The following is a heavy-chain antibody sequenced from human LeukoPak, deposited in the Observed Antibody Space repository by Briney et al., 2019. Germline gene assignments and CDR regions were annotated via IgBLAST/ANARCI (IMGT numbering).Heavy chain of an antibody. V-gene: IGHV3-7*01. CDR2: INQDGSEK. J-gene: IGHJ4*02. CDR1: GFTYSNYW. Sequence: GGSLRLSCAASGFTYSNYWMNWVRQAPGKGLEWVANINQDGSEKYYVESVKGRFTISRDNAKNTLYLQMNSLRAEDTAVYYCAYCHSGYADYFDYWGQGTLVTVSS. D-gene: IGHD5-12*01. CDR3: AYCHSGYADYFDY.